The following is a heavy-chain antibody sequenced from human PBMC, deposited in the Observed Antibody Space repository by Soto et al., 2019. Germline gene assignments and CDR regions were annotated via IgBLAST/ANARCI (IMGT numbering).Heavy chain of an antibody. CDR1: GYTFTNYG. CDR2: ISGYNGNT. CDR3: ARDRGDIVVVVAASNWFAP. V-gene: IGHV1-18*01. Sequence: QVQLVQSGAEVKKPGASVKVSCKASGYTFTNYGISWVRQAPGQGLEWMGWISGYNGNTNYAQKLQDRVTMTTDTSTSTVYMELRSLISDDTAVYYCARDRGDIVVVVAASNWFAPWGQGTLVTVSS. D-gene: IGHD2-15*01. J-gene: IGHJ5*02.